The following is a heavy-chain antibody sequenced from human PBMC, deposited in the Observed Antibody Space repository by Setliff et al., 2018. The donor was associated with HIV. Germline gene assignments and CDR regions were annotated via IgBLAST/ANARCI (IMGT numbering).Heavy chain of an antibody. D-gene: IGHD3-10*01. J-gene: IGHJ5*02. Sequence: SETLSLTCSVSGDSVSNYYWSWIRQPAGKGLEYIGRIYANGYANYNPSLKSRVTMSVDTSKNQFSLNLTSVTAADTATYYCARDRHSSGLGSYGPWGPGILVTVSS. V-gene: IGHV4-4*07. CDR1: GDSVSNYY. CDR3: ARDRHSSGLGSYGP. CDR2: IYANGYA.